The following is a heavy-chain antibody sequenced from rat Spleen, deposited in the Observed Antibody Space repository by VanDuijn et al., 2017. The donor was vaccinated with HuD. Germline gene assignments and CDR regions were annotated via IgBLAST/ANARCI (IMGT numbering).Heavy chain of an antibody. CDR2: IGTGGGNT. V-gene: IGHV5-25*01. Sequence: EVQLVESGGGLVQPGRSMKLSCAASGFTFSDYYMAWVRQAPTKGLEWVASIGTGGGNTYYRDSVKGRFTISRDNAQNTLYLQMSKLGSEDTAIYYCAREDRGVDFWGQGVMVTVSS. D-gene: IGHD1-5*01. CDR1: GFTFSDYY. CDR3: AREDRGVDF. J-gene: IGHJ2*01.